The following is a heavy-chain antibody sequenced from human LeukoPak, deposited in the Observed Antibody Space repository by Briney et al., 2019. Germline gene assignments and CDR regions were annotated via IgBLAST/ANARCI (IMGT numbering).Heavy chain of an antibody. Sequence: GGSLRLSCAASGFTFSSHAMNWVRQAPGKGLEWVSTISGSDGSTYYADSVKGRFTISRDNSKNTLYLQMNSLGAEDTAVYYCAKSKVVAATMGRFDYWGQGTLVTVSS. CDR2: ISGSDGST. J-gene: IGHJ4*02. CDR1: GFTFSSHA. V-gene: IGHV3-23*01. D-gene: IGHD2-15*01. CDR3: AKSKVVAATMGRFDY.